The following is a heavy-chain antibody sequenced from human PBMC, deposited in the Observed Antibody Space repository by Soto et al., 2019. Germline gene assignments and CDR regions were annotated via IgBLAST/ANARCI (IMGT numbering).Heavy chain of an antibody. CDR2: ISAYNSNT. Sequence: ASVKVSCKASGYTFTNYGISWVRQAPGQGLEWMGWISAYNSNTEYAEKCQGRVTMTSDTSTTTAYLELRSLRSDDTALYYCARDMRQLAPYLYFGLDGWGQGTAVTVSS. CDR1: GYTFTNYG. V-gene: IGHV1-18*01. CDR3: ARDMRQLAPYLYFGLDG. D-gene: IGHD6-6*01. J-gene: IGHJ6*02.